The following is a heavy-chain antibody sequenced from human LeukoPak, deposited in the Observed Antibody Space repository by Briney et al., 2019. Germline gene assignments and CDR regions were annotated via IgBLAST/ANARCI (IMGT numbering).Heavy chain of an antibody. CDR3: TRLAGGDAFDI. V-gene: IGHV3-74*01. D-gene: IGHD2-15*01. CDR1: GFTFSSSW. CDR2: INTDGKTT. Sequence: GGSLRLSCVASGFTFSSSWMHWVRQAPGKGLVWVSRINTDGKTTTYADSVKGRFTISRDDSQRATYVQMNSLKIEDTAVYYCTRLAGGDAFDIWGPGTMVTVSS. J-gene: IGHJ3*02.